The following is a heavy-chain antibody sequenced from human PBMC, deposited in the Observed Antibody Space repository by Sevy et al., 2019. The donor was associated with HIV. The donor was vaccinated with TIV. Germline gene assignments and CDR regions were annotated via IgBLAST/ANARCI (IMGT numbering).Heavy chain of an antibody. Sequence: GGSLRLSCAASGFTFSSYSMNWVRQAPGKGLEWVSSISSRSSYIYYADSVKGRFTISRDNAKNSLYLQMNSLRAEDTAVYYCAREVHYYDFWSGYAHYYSHYMDLWGKGTTVTVSS. V-gene: IGHV3-21*01. D-gene: IGHD3-3*01. CDR2: ISSRSSYI. CDR3: AREVHYYDFWSGYAHYYSHYMDL. J-gene: IGHJ6*03. CDR1: GFTFSSYS.